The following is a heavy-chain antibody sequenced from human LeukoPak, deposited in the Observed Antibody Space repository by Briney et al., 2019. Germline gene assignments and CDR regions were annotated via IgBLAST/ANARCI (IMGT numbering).Heavy chain of an antibody. CDR3: ARDRDVDDFDS. D-gene: IGHD2-15*01. CDR2: IYYSGST. Sequence: SETLSLTCTVAGGSISSSSYYGGWIRQPPGKGLEWIGSIYYSGSTYYNPSLKSRVTISVDTSKNQFSLKLRSVTAADTAVYYCARDRDVDDFDSWGPGTLVTASS. CDR1: GGSISSSSYY. J-gene: IGHJ4*01. V-gene: IGHV4-39*07.